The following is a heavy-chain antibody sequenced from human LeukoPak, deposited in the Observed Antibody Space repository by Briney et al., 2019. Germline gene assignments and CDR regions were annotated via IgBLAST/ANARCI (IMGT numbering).Heavy chain of an antibody. V-gene: IGHV3-23*01. CDR1: GFTFRNYA. D-gene: IGHD2-15*01. J-gene: IGHJ4*02. CDR2: LNAGGGSI. Sequence: GGSLRLSCAASGFTFRNYAMSWVRQAPGKGLEWVSALNAGGGSIHYADSVKGRLTTSRDNSKNTLYLQMNSLGVEDTAVYYCATPIRDRYCSGGSCYSPFDFWGQGTLVTVSS. CDR3: ATPIRDRYCSGGSCYSPFDF.